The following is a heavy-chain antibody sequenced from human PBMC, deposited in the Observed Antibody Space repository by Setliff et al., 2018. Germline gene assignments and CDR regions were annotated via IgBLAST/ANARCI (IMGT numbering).Heavy chain of an antibody. CDR3: ARGRHPPWSGYPYYYMDV. V-gene: IGHV1-24*01. J-gene: IGHJ6*03. D-gene: IGHD3-3*01. CDR1: GYPFTDYY. Sequence: ASVKVSCKTSGYPFTDYYIHWVRQAPGKGLEWMGGFDPEDGETIYAQKFQGRVTMTEDTSTDTAYMELSSLRSEDTAVYYCARGRHPPWSGYPYYYMDVWGKGTTVTVS. CDR2: FDPEDGET.